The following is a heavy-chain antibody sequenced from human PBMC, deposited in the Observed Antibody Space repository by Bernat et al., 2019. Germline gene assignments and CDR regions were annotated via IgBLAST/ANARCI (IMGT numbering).Heavy chain of an antibody. J-gene: IGHJ6*02. CDR1: GYTFTNFY. CDR3: GRWLIQHCYYNGLDV. Sequence: QVQLVQSGAEVKKPGASVKVSCKPSGYTFTNFYIHWVRQAPGQGLEWMGVINPSDGNTRNAQKFQDSISITRDKTTSTVYKELNSLRSEETAVYYCGRWLIQHCYYNGLDVWGQGTTVTVSS. D-gene: IGHD6-19*01. CDR2: INPSDGNT. V-gene: IGHV1-46*01.